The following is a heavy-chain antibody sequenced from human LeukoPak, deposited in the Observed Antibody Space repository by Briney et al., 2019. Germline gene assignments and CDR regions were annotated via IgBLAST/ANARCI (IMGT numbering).Heavy chain of an antibody. CDR1: GFTFSSYA. J-gene: IGHJ4*02. D-gene: IGHD5-18*01. V-gene: IGHV3-23*01. CDR3: ARGPSPWIQLWSESDY. CDR2: ISGSGGST. Sequence: GGSLRLSCAASGFTFSSYAMSWVRQAPGKGLEWDSAISGSGGSTYYADSVKGRFTISRDNSKNTLYLQMGSLRAEDMAVYYCARGPSPWIQLWSESDYWGRGTLVTVSS.